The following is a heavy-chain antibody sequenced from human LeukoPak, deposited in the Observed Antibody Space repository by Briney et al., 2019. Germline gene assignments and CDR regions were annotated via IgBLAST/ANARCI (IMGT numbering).Heavy chain of an antibody. V-gene: IGHV3-30*02. CDR2: ISYDGSKK. CDR1: GFLFSGFG. D-gene: IGHD3-9*01. J-gene: IGHJ4*02. CDR3: ARMEEYYDILTGYYEWYYFDY. Sequence: GGSLRLSCETSGFLFSGFGMHWVRQSPGKGLEWIAFISYDGSKKYYGDSVKGRFTISRDSSKNILYLQMNALTTEDTAVYYCARMEEYYDILTGYYEWYYFDYWGQGTLVTVSS.